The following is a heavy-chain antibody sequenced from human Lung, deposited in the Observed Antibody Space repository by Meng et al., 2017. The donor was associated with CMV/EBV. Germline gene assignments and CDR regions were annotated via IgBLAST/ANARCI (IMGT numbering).Heavy chain of an antibody. V-gene: IGHV3-21*01. CDR2: ISSSSSYI. CDR1: GFTFSSYS. J-gene: IGHJ6*02. D-gene: IGHD6-6*01. Sequence: GGSLRLSCAASGFTFSSYSMNWVRQAPGKGLEWVSSISSSSSYIYYADSVKGRFTISRDNAKNSLYLQMNSRRAEDTAVYYCARDSSSSYYYYYYYYGMDVWGQGXTVTVSS. CDR3: ARDSSSSYYYYYYYYGMDV.